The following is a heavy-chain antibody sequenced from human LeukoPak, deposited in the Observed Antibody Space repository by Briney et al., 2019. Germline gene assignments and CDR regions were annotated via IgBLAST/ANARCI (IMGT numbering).Heavy chain of an antibody. Sequence: ASVKVSCKASGYTFTSYGISWVRQAPGQGLEWMGWISACNGNTNYAQKLQGRVTMTTDTSTTTAYMELRSLRSDDTAVYYCARGLRIFPEFDYWGQGTLVTVSS. D-gene: IGHD2/OR15-2a*01. J-gene: IGHJ4*02. V-gene: IGHV1-18*01. CDR1: GYTFTSYG. CDR3: ARGLRIFPEFDY. CDR2: ISACNGNT.